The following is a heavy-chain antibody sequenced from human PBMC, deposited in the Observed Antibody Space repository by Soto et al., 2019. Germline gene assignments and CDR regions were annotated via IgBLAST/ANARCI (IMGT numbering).Heavy chain of an antibody. D-gene: IGHD7-27*01. CDR2: ISPSSSSM. J-gene: IGHJ4*02. CDR1: GFTFSSYG. Sequence: GGSLRLSCAASGFTFSSYGMSWVRQAPGKGLEWISYISPSSSSMYYADSVKGRFTISRDNAKNSLYLQMNSLRDEDTAVYYCASPKPGLEQLGGPLAYWGQGTLVTVSS. CDR3: ASPKPGLEQLGGPLAY. V-gene: IGHV3-48*02.